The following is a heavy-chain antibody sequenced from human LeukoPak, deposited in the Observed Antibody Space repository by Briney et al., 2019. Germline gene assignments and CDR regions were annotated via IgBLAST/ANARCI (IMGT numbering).Heavy chain of an antibody. J-gene: IGHJ3*02. CDR2: LVPILETS. CDR3: ARASVVVPTHDAFDI. V-gene: IGHV1-69*13. Sequence: SVKVSCKASGGTFRSHGLVWVRQAPGQGLEWVGGLVPILETSNYAQTFQRRVTITADESATTAYMELSSLRSEDTAVYYCARASVVVPTHDAFDIWGQGTMVTVSS. CDR1: GGTFRSHG. D-gene: IGHD2-2*01.